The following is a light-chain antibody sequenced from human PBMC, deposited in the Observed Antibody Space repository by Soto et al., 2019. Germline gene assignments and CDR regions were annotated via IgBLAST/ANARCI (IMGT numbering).Light chain of an antibody. CDR2: SAS. V-gene: IGKV3D-15*01. Sequence: VLTQSPGTLSLTSGERATLSCRASQSISGTYLAWYQQKPGQSPRLLIYSASTRAPGIPDRFSGSGSGTEFNLTISSLQSEDFAVYFCQQYDDWLRLTFGGGTKVEIK. CDR3: QQYDDWLRLT. J-gene: IGKJ4*01. CDR1: QSISGTY.